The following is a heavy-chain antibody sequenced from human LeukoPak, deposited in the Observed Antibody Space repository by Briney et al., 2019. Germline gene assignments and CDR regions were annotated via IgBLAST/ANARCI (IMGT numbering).Heavy chain of an antibody. D-gene: IGHD3-10*02. CDR3: CSGSILDYYYMDV. CDR2: IKQDGTEK. CDR1: GFTFTTYW. Sequence: GGSLRLSCAASGFTFTTYWMSWVRQAPGKGLEWVANIKQDGTEKYYVDSVKGRFTISRDNSKNTLYLQMNSLRAEDTAVYYCCSGSILDYYYMDVWGKGTTVTISS. J-gene: IGHJ6*03. V-gene: IGHV3-7*03.